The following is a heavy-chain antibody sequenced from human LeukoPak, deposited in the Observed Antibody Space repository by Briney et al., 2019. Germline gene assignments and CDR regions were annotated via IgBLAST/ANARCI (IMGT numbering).Heavy chain of an antibody. CDR1: GGSISSYY. J-gene: IGHJ4*02. CDR2: IYYSGST. V-gene: IGHV4-59*01. Sequence: SETLSLTCSVSGGSISSYYWNWIRQPPGKGLEWIGYIYYSGSTNYNPSLKSRVTISVDTSKNQFSLKLSSVTAADTAVYYCASLIPAANRWGLDYWGQGTLVTVSS. CDR3: ASLIPAANRWGLDY. D-gene: IGHD2-2*01.